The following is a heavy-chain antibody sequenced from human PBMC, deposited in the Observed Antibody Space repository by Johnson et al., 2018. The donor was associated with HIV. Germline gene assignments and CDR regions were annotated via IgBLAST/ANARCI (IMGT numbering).Heavy chain of an antibody. Sequence: VQLVESGGGLVKPGGSLRLSCAASGFILSKAWMTWVRQAPGKGLEWVGRIKSKTDGGTTDYAAPVKGRFTIPRDDSKNTLYLQMISLKTEDTAVYYCTPDGAITMVRGVIGEGKAFDIWGQGTMVTVSS. D-gene: IGHD3-10*01. CDR1: GFILSKAW. CDR3: TPDGAITMVRGVIGEGKAFDI. J-gene: IGHJ3*02. V-gene: IGHV3-15*01. CDR2: IKSKTDGGTT.